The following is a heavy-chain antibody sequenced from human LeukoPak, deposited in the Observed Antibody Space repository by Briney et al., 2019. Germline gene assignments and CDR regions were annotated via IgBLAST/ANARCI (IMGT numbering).Heavy chain of an antibody. V-gene: IGHV4-59*01. CDR2: IYYSGST. D-gene: IGHD5-12*01. CDR1: GGSISSYY. J-gene: IGHJ4*01. CDR3: ARESGYDRDFDY. Sequence: SETLSLTCTVSGGSISSYYWSWIWQPPGKGLEWIGYIYYSGSTNYNPSLKSRVTISVDTSKNQFSLKLSSVTAADTAVYYCARESGYDRDFDYWGHGPLVTVSS.